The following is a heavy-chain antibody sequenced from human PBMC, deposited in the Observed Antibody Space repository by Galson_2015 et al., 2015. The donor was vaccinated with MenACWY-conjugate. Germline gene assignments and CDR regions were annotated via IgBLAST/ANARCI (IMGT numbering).Heavy chain of an antibody. CDR3: ARARAAGAYYFDY. Sequence: SVKVSYNASRGTFSSYAISWVRPAPGQGLERMGGIIPIFGTANYAQKFQGRVTITADESTSTVYMELSSLRSEDTAVYYCARARAAGAYYFDYWGQGTLVTVSS. J-gene: IGHJ4*02. D-gene: IGHD6-13*01. V-gene: IGHV1-69*13. CDR1: RGTFSSYA. CDR2: IIPIFGTA.